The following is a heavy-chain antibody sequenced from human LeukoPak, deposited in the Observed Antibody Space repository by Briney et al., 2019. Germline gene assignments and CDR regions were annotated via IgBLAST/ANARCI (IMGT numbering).Heavy chain of an antibody. CDR1: GYSISSGYY. CDR3: ARQHDSYHYYYVDV. Sequence: SETLSLTCALSGYSISSGYYWIWIRQPPGKGLEWIGSLYHSDSIYYNPSLESRVTMSVDTSKNQFSLKLSFVTAADTAVYYCARQHDSYHYYYVDVWGKGTTVTVSS. D-gene: IGHD6-13*01. J-gene: IGHJ6*03. CDR2: LYHSDSI. V-gene: IGHV4-38-2*01.